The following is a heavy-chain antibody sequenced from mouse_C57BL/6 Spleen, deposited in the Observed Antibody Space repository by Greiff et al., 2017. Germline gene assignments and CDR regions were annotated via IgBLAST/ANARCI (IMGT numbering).Heavy chain of an antibody. CDR1: GFSLTSYG. V-gene: IGHV2-5*01. CDR3: AKNRYGSSYGYFDV. D-gene: IGHD1-1*01. CDR2: IWRGGST. Sequence: VKLQESGPGLVQPSQSLSITCTVSGFSLTSYGVHWVRQSPGKGLEWLGVIWRGGSTDYNAALMSRLSITTDNSKSQVFFKMNSLQADDTAIYYCAKNRYGSSYGYFDVWGTGTTVTVSS. J-gene: IGHJ1*03.